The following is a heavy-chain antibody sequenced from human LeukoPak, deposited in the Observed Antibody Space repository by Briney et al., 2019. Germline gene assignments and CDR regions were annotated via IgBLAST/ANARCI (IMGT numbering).Heavy chain of an antibody. CDR1: GFTPRNYA. J-gene: IGHJ6*03. V-gene: IGHV3-23*01. D-gene: IGHD3-3*01. Sequence: GGSLRLSCAASGFTPRNYAMTWVPRSPGPRLKGFSALSDFGTNTYYADSVKGRFTLSRDNSKDTLYLQMNNLRAEDTAVYYCARGQRAHVEWSSYMDVWGKGTTVTVSS. CDR3: ARGQRAHVEWSSYMDV. CDR2: LSDFGTNT.